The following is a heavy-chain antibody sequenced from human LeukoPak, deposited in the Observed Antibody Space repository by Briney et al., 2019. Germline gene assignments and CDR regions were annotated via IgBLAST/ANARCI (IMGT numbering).Heavy chain of an antibody. J-gene: IGHJ4*02. CDR3: ARQTGSGLFILP. CDR1: GGSFSGYY. D-gene: IGHD3/OR15-3a*01. Sequence: PSETLSLTCAVYGGSFSGYYWSWISQPPGKGLEWIGEINRSGSTNYNPSLKSRVTISVDTSKNQFSLRLTSVTAADTAVYYCARQTGSGLFILPGGQGTLVTVSS. V-gene: IGHV4-34*01. CDR2: INRSGST.